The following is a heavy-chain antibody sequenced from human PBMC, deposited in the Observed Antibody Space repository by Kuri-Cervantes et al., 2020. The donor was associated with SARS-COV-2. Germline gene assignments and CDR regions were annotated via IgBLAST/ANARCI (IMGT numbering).Heavy chain of an antibody. CDR3: ATLGGDYAGGYYYYYYGMDV. J-gene: IGHJ6*02. V-gene: IGHV3-33*08. D-gene: IGHD4-17*01. CDR1: GFTFSSYG. Sequence: GESLKISCAASGFTFSSYGTHWVRQAPGKGLEWVAVIWYDGSNKYYADSVKGRFTISRDNSKNTLYLQMNSLGAEDTAVYYCATLGGDYAGGYYYYYYGMDVWGQGTTVTVSS. CDR2: IWYDGSNK.